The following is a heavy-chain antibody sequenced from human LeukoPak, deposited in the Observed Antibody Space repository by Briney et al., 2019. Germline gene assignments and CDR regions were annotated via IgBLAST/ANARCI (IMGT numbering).Heavy chain of an antibody. CDR3: SRVSSSDISGYYFFDI. J-gene: IGHJ4*02. V-gene: IGHV4-30-4*07. CDR1: GVSISSGSDS. D-gene: IGHD3-22*01. CDR2: IFYSGRI. Sequence: SETLSLTCAVSGVSISSGSDSWSWIRQSPGKGLEWIGYIFYSGRIYYNSSLKSRVTISLDTSKNQFSLKVNSVTAADTAVYYCSRVSSSDISGYYFFDIWGQGTRVTVSS.